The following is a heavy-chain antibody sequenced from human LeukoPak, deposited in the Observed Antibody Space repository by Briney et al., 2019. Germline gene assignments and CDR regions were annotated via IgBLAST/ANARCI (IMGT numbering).Heavy chain of an antibody. CDR1: GFSFSTYS. CDR3: ARSGYDYAGYYYYMDV. J-gene: IGHJ6*03. D-gene: IGHD5-12*01. V-gene: IGHV3-48*04. CDR2: ISTSSSTM. Sequence: GGSLRLSCVASGFSFSTYSMNWVRRAPGKGLECISYISTSSSTMYYADSVKGRFTISRDNAKTSLYLQMNCLRAEDTAVYYCARSGYDYAGYYYYMDVWGKGTTVTVSS.